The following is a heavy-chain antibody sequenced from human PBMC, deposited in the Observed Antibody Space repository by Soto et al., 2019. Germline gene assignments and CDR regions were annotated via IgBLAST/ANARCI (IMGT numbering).Heavy chain of an antibody. CDR2: INSDGSST. CDR3: ARDSSPYYDFWSGFYTYFDY. Sequence: QTGGSLRLSCAVSGFTFSSHWMHWVRQAPGKGLVWVSRINSDGSSTNYADSVKGRFTISRDNAKNTLYLQMNSLGADDTAVYYCARDSSPYYDFWSGFYTYFDYWRQGALVTVSS. V-gene: IGHV3-74*01. D-gene: IGHD3-3*01. CDR1: GFTFSSHW. J-gene: IGHJ4*02.